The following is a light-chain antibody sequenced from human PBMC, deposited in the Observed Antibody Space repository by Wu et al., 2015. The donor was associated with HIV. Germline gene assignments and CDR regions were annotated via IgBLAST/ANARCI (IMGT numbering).Light chain of an antibody. Sequence: EVVLTQSPALLSVSPGERCTLSCRASQSVGSFLAWYQHKPGQAPRLLIYGASRRANGIPDRFSGSGSGTDFTLTIDRLEPEDFAVYYCQQHSSSGWTFGQGTKIEMK. CDR2: GAS. CDR3: QQHSSSGWT. CDR1: QSVGSF. J-gene: IGKJ1*01. V-gene: IGKV3-20*01.